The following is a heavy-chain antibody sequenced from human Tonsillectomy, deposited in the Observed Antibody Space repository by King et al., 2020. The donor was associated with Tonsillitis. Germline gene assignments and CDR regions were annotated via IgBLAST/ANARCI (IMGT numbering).Heavy chain of an antibody. Sequence: LVESGGGVVQPGRSLRLSCAASGFTFSNYGMNWVRQAPGKGLGWVAVIWYDGSNKYYADSVKGGVTISRDNSKNTLYLQMNSLRAEDTAVYYCARDLGSGTYQSYFDFCGQGTLVTVSS. CDR2: IWYDGSNK. J-gene: IGHJ4*02. CDR1: GFTFSNYG. CDR3: ARDLGSGTYQSYFDF. V-gene: IGHV3-33*08. D-gene: IGHD3-10*01.